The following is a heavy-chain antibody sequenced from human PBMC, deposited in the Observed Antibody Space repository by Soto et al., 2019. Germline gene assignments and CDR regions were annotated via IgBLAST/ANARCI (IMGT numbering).Heavy chain of an antibody. D-gene: IGHD3-22*01. CDR3: AKDEDYYDSSGYYAN. CDR1: GFTFSNYA. Sequence: LRLSCAASGFTFSNYAMTWVRQAPGKGLEWVSAISGSGGSTYYAESVKGRFTISRDNSKNTLYLQMNSLRAEDTAVYYCAKDEDYYDSSGYYANWGQGTRVTV. CDR2: ISGSGGST. J-gene: IGHJ4*02. V-gene: IGHV3-23*01.